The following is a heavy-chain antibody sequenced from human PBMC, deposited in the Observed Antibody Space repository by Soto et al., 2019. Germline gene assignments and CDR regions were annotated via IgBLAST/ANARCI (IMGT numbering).Heavy chain of an antibody. CDR2: TSPDGVNE. CDR3: ARERSLAVSAPGY. CDR1: GFNVNSYT. V-gene: IGHV3-30-3*01. J-gene: IGHJ4*02. D-gene: IGHD6-19*01. Sequence: VQLVESGGGVDQPGGSLRLSCAASGFNVNSYTMYWVRQAPGKGLEWVASTSPDGVNEYYADSAKGRFTIFRDISKNTLFVEMNSLRAEDSAMYFCARERSLAVSAPGYWGQGTLVTVSS.